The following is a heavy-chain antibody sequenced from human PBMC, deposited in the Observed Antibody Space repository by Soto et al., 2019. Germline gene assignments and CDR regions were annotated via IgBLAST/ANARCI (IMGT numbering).Heavy chain of an antibody. V-gene: IGHV3-30*03. CDR1: GFPFSDYG. D-gene: IGHD3-22*01. CDR2: ISSDGSNE. CDR3: AQPISPYCCRVTCYYLYFYYAMDV. Sequence: QVQLVESGGGVVQPGRSLRLSCAASGFPFSDYGIHWVRQAPGKGLEWVSVISSDGSNEYYADSVKGRFTISRDNSKNKVSLQMNRLPTEDSASYYCAQPISPYCCRVTCYYLYFYYAMDVWGQGTTVTVSS. J-gene: IGHJ6*02.